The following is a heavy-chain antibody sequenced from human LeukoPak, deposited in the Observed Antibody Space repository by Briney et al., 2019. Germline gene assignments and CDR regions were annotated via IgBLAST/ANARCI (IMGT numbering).Heavy chain of an antibody. CDR3: ARDPTQVDTTIPTGFDY. J-gene: IGHJ4*02. CDR2: INPYTGGT. Sequence: ASVKVSCKASGYTLTGYYMHWVRQAPGQGLERMGWINPYTGGTNYAQKFQGRVTMTRDTSISTAYMELSRLRSDDTAVYYCARDPTQVDTTIPTGFDYWGQGTLVTVSS. D-gene: IGHD5-18*01. CDR1: GYTLTGYY. V-gene: IGHV1-2*02.